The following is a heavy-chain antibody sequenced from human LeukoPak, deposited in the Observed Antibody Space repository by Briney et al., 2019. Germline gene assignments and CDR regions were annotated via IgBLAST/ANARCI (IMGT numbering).Heavy chain of an antibody. J-gene: IGHJ4*02. CDR2: ISGSGGST. D-gene: IGHD4-17*01. V-gene: IGHV3-23*01. Sequence: PGGTLRLSCAASGFTFSSYGMSWVRQAPGKGLEWVSAISGSGGSTYYADSVKGRFTISRDNSKNTLYLQMNSLRAEDTAVYYCAKDPNPNYGDGSYDYWGQGTLVTVSS. CDR1: GFTFSSYG. CDR3: AKDPNPNYGDGSYDY.